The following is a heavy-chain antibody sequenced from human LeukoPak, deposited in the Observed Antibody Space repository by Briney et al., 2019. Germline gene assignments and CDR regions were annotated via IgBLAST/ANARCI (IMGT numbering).Heavy chain of an antibody. Sequence: SETLSLSCTVSGYSISSGYYWGWIRQPPGKGLEWIGYIYYSGSTNYNPSLKSRVTISVDTSKNQFSLKLSSVTAADTAVYYCASSDSGYPSFDYWGQGTLVTVSS. CDR2: IYYSGST. D-gene: IGHD5-12*01. CDR3: ASSDSGYPSFDY. CDR1: GYSISSGYY. V-gene: IGHV4-38-2*02. J-gene: IGHJ4*02.